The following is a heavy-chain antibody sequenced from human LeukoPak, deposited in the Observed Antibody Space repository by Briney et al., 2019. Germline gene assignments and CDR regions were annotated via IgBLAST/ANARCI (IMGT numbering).Heavy chain of an antibody. CDR1: GFTFSSYS. J-gene: IGHJ5*02. D-gene: IGHD6-19*01. Sequence: PGGSLRLSCAASGFTFSSYSMNWVRQAPGKGLEWVSSISSSSYVYYADSVKGRFTISRDNAKNSLYLQMNSLRAEDTAVYYCARVFHTYSSGWYWFDPWGQGTLVTVSS. V-gene: IGHV3-21*01. CDR2: ISSSSYV. CDR3: ARVFHTYSSGWYWFDP.